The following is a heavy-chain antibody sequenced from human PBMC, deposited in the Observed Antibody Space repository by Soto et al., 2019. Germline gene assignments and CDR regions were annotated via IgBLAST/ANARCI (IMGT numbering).Heavy chain of an antibody. CDR1: SDSINSGDFF. CDR2: ISHTGST. V-gene: IGHV4-30-4*01. Sequence: SETLSLTCAVSSDSINSGDFFWSWIRQPPGRALEWIASISHTGSTYYNPSLKSRVAIRVDTSWKQFSLKMLSVTAADTAVYYCARERASDRNRPFHPWGQGTLVTV. CDR3: ARERASDRNRPFHP. D-gene: IGHD1-1*01. J-gene: IGHJ1*01.